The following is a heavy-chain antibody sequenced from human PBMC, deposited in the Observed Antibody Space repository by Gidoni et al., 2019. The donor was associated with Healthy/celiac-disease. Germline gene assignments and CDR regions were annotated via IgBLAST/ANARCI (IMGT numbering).Heavy chain of an antibody. CDR1: GFSLSTSGVG. Sequence: QITLKESGPTLVKPTQTLTLTCTFSGFSLSTSGVGVGWIRQPPGKALEWLALIYWNDDKRYSPSLKSRLTITKDTSKNQVVLTMTNMDPVDTATYYCAHRGADFWSGYYAYWGQGTLVTVSS. J-gene: IGHJ4*02. D-gene: IGHD3-3*01. CDR2: IYWNDDK. V-gene: IGHV2-5*01. CDR3: AHRGADFWSGYYAY.